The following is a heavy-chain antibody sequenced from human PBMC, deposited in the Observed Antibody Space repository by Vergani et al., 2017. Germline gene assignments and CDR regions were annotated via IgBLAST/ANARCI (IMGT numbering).Heavy chain of an antibody. CDR3: AREILFAPYYYGSGPFDY. D-gene: IGHD3-10*01. V-gene: IGHV1-69*11. CDR2: IIPILGTA. Sequence: VQLVQSGAEVKKPGATVKISCKVSGYTFTDYYMHWVQQAPGKGLEWMGRIIPILGTANYEQKFQGRVTITADESTSTAYMELSILRSEDTAVYYWAREILFAPYYYGSGPFDYWGQGTLVTVSS. J-gene: IGHJ4*02. CDR1: GYTFTDYY.